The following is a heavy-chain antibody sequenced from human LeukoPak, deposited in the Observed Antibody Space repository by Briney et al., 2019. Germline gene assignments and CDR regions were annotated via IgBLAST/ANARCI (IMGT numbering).Heavy chain of an antibody. CDR3: ARHSSSSWYSRFDY. Sequence: SETLSLTCTVSGGSISSYYWGWIRQPPGKGLEWIGSIYYSGSTYYNPSLKSRVTISVDTSKNQFSLKLSSVTAADTAVYYCARHSSSSWYSRFDYWCQGTLVTVSS. D-gene: IGHD6-13*01. J-gene: IGHJ4*02. CDR2: IYYSGST. CDR1: GGSISSYY. V-gene: IGHV4-39*01.